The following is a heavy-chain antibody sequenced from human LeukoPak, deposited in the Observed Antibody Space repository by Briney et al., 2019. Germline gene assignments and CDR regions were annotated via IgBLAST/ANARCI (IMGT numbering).Heavy chain of an antibody. Sequence: GGSLRLSGAASGFTFSSYGMSWVRQAPGKGLEWVSAISGSGGSTYYADSVKGRFTISRDNSKNTLYLQMNSLRAEDTAVYYCANSLAVAGTNFDFWGQGTLVTVSS. CDR2: ISGSGGST. V-gene: IGHV3-23*01. CDR3: ANSLAVAGTNFDF. CDR1: GFTFSSYG. D-gene: IGHD6-19*01. J-gene: IGHJ4*02.